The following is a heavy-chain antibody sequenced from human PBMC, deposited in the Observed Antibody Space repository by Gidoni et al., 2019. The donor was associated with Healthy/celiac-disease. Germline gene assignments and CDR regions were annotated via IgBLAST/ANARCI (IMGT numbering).Heavy chain of an antibody. J-gene: IGHJ4*02. CDR2: ISAYNGNT. D-gene: IGHD4-17*01. V-gene: IGHV1-18*01. Sequence: QAQLVQSGAEVKKPGASVKVYCKASGYTFTSYGISWVRQAPRQGLEWMGWISAYNGNTTYAQKLQGRVTMTTDTSTSTAYMELRSLRSDDTAVYYCARVDGDYKPYYFDYWGQGTLVTVSS. CDR1: GYTFTSYG. CDR3: ARVDGDYKPYYFDY.